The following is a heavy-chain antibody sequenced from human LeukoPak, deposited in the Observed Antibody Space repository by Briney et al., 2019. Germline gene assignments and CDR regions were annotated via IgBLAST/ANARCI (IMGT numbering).Heavy chain of an antibody. V-gene: IGHV3-23*01. CDR3: AKEKGFDYYDSSGYYPFDY. D-gene: IGHD3-22*01. CDR2: ISGSGGST. CDR1: EFTFSSYA. Sequence: GGSLRLSCAASEFTFSSYAMSWVRQAPGKGLEWVSAISGSGGSTYYADSVKGRFTISRDNSKNTLYLQMNSLRAEDTAVYYCAKEKGFDYYDSSGYYPFDYWGQGTLVTVSS. J-gene: IGHJ4*02.